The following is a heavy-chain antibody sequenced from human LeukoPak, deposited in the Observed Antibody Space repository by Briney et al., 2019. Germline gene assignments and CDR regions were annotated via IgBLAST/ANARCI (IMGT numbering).Heavy chain of an antibody. J-gene: IGHJ4*02. Sequence: PSQALSLTCTVSGGSISGGSYSCNWIRQHPGKGLECIGYIFYSGNIYYNPSRKTGVTISVDTSKNQCTLKLSACTPSNTPCDYCESKLGVATHLPHFDYCGRGAVVPVSS. CDR3: ESKLGVATHLPHFDY. CDR1: GGSISGGSYS. V-gene: IGHV4-31*03. D-gene: IGHD7-27*01. CDR2: IFYSGNI.